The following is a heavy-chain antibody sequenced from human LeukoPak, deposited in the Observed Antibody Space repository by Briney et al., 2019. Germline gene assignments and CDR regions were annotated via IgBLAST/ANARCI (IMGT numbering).Heavy chain of an antibody. Sequence: SETLSLTCTVSGGSISIYYWSWIRQPPGKGLEWIGYIYYSGSTNYNPSLKSRVAISGDTSKNQFSLKLSSVTAADTAVYYCARAIVVVMTDAFDIWGQGTMVTVSS. V-gene: IGHV4-59*01. CDR3: ARAIVVVMTDAFDI. J-gene: IGHJ3*02. CDR2: IYYSGST. CDR1: GGSISIYY. D-gene: IGHD3-22*01.